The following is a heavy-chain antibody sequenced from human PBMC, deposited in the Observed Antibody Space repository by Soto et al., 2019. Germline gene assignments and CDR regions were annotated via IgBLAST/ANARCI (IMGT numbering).Heavy chain of an antibody. D-gene: IGHD1-7*01. Sequence: QVQLVESGGGVVQPGRSLRLSCAASRFTFSSYGMHWVRQAPGKGLEWVAVISYDGSNKYYTDSVKGRFTISRDNGKNARYLQMNSLRAEDTAVYYCEKSELELLYFDYWGQGTLVTVSS. CDR1: RFTFSSYG. J-gene: IGHJ4*02. V-gene: IGHV3-30*18. CDR3: EKSELELLYFDY. CDR2: ISYDGSNK.